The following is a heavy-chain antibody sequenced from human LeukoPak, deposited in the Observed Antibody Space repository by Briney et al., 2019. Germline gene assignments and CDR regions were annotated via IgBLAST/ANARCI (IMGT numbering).Heavy chain of an antibody. Sequence: SETLSLTCTVPDGSISNYFWSWIRQPPGKGLEWIGYIYYTGMTNSNPSLKSRVTISMDTSKNQFSLNLRSVTAADTAIYYCARHGRMVIMSKFSTGIDQWGQGTLVTLSS. D-gene: IGHD2-8*01. J-gene: IGHJ4*02. V-gene: IGHV4-59*08. CDR2: IYYTGMT. CDR3: ARHGRMVIMSKFSTGIDQ. CDR1: DGSISNYF.